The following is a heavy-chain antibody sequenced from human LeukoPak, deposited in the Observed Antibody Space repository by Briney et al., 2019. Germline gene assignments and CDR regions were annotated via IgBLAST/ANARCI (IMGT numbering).Heavy chain of an antibody. V-gene: IGHV3-23*01. CDR1: GFTFTDYA. CDR2: ISGDGGGYT. Sequence: GGSLRLSCTASGFTFTDYAMSWVRQAPGEGLEWVSAISGDGGGYTYYADSVKGRFTISRVNSKNTLYLEMNSLRTEDTAVYYCAKDLTSGSGSYDYWGQGTLVTVSS. D-gene: IGHD3-10*01. J-gene: IGHJ4*02. CDR3: AKDLTSGSGSYDY.